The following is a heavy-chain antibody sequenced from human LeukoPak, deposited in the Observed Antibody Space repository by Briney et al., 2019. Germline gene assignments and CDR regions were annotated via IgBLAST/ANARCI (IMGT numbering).Heavy chain of an antibody. J-gene: IGHJ6*02. V-gene: IGHV1-8*01. CDR3: ARKLGMDV. CDR2: MNPNSGNT. CDR1: RYTFNRCE. Sequence: GVTVKLLQEVCRYTFNRCESIGVRQAPGQGLEWMAWMNPNSGNTGYAQNFQGRVTMTRNTSISTAYMELSSLRSEDTGVYYCARKLGMDVWGQGTTVTVSS.